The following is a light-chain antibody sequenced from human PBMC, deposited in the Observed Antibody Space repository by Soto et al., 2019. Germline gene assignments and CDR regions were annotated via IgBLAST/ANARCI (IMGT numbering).Light chain of an antibody. J-gene: IGKJ1*01. CDR1: QSVSSSS. CDR2: GAS. CDR3: QQYHSLPRT. V-gene: IGKV3-20*01. Sequence: IVLTQSPGTLSLSPGGRATLSCRASQSVSSSSLAWYQQQPGQAPRLLIYGASSRATGIPDRFSGSGSGTDFTLTISRLEPEDFAVYYCQQYHSLPRTFGQGTKVDIK.